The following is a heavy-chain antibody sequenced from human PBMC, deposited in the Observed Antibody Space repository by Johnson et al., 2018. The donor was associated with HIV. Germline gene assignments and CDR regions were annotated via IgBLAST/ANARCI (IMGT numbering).Heavy chain of an antibody. CDR1: GFNFDDYG. J-gene: IGHJ3*02. V-gene: IGHV3-20*04. CDR2: INWNGGST. D-gene: IGHD2-15*01. Sequence: VQLVESGGGVVRPGESLRLSCTVSGFNFDDYGMSWVRQAPGKGLEWVSGINWNGGSTTYADSVRGRFTVSRDNAKSSLYLQMNSLRAEDTALYFCARDPVFCAGGTCYSNVFDIWGQGTMVTVSS. CDR3: ARDPVFCAGGTCYSNVFDI.